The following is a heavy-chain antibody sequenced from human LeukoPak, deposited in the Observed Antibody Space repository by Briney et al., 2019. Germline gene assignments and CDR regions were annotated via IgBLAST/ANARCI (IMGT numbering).Heavy chain of an antibody. CDR1: GFTFSTYA. J-gene: IGHJ4*02. Sequence: GGSLRLSCAASGFTFSTYAMSWVRQAPGKGLEWVSAISGSGGSTWYADSVKGRLTISRDNSKNTLYLQMNSLRAEDTAIYYCAKVPLVHQQLARYYFDYWGQGTLVTVSS. D-gene: IGHD6-13*01. CDR2: ISGSGGST. CDR3: AKVPLVHQQLARYYFDY. V-gene: IGHV3-23*01.